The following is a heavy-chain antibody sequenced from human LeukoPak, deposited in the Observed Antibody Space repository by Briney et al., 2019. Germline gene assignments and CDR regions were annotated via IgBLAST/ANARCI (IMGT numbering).Heavy chain of an antibody. D-gene: IGHD2-2*01. CDR1: GYSFTRNA. CDR2: INAANGKT. CDR3: ARDRFCSGSSCNVLNYYMDV. V-gene: IGHV1-3*03. J-gene: IGHJ6*03. Sequence: GASMKVSCKASGYSFTRNAIHWVRQAPGQRLEWMGWINAANGKTKYSQEFQGRVAITRDTSAGTAFMEVISLRYDDMAVYYCARDRFCSGSSCNVLNYYMDVWGKGTTAIVSS.